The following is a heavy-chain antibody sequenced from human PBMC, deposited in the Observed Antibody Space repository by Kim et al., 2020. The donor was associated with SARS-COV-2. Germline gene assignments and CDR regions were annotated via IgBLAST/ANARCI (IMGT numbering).Heavy chain of an antibody. D-gene: IGHD6-13*01. CDR3: AREGSIAAAGKGVDY. V-gene: IGHV3-11*04. J-gene: IGHJ4*02. Sequence: DSVKGRFPISRDNAKNSLYLQMNSLRAEDTAVYYRAREGSIAAAGKGVDYWGQGTLVTVSS.